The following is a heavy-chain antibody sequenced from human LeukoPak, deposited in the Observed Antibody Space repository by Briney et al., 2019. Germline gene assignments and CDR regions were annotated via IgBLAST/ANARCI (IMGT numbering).Heavy chain of an antibody. CDR2: ISSHRSI. Sequence: GRSLRLSCVVSGFTLSNSSMSWVRQAPGKGLEWVSSISSHRSIYAESVRGRFTISRDTAKNSLYLQMNSLRAEDTAVYYCASQYSSTPSSDYWGQGTLVTVSS. CDR3: ASQYSSTPSSDY. V-gene: IGHV3-69-1*01. CDR1: GFTLSNSS. D-gene: IGHD6-13*01. J-gene: IGHJ4*02.